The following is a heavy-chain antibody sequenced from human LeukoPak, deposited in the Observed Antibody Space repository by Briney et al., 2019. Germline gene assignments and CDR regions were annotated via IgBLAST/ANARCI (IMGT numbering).Heavy chain of an antibody. V-gene: IGHV5-51*01. CDR3: ARFAYGSDYFPGHY. CDR2: IYPGDSNT. Sequence: GESLKISRKGSGYTFPNYWIGWVRQMPGKGLEWMGIIYPGDSNTRYSPSFQGQVTISADKSISTAYLQWSSLKASDTAMYYCARFAYGSDYFPGHYWGQGTLVTVSS. CDR1: GYTFPNYW. J-gene: IGHJ4*02. D-gene: IGHD3-22*01.